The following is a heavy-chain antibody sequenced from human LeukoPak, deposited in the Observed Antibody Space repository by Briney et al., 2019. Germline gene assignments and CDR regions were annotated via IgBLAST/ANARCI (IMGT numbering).Heavy chain of an antibody. CDR1: GFGLTTSS. D-gene: IGHD1-14*01. J-gene: IGHJ4*02. CDR2: IYADSSDT. CDR3: AKRLNHNYFEH. V-gene: IGHV3-23*01. Sequence: GGSLRLSCAASGFGLTTSSMAWGRQAPGGGPDWVADIYADSSDTYHADSVKGRFSISRDDSTNTLYLQLNSLRAEDTAAYYCAKRLNHNYFEHWGRGALVTVSS.